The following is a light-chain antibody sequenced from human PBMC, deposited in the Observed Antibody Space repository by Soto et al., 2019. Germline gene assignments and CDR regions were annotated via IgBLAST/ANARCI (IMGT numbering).Light chain of an antibody. Sequence: EIVLTQYPGTVSLSPGERATLSGRASQSVSSGYLAWYQQKPGQAPRLVIYGASSRANGIPDRFSGSGSGTYFTLTISRIEPEDFVMYSCHQHGSSPYTFGQGNKLEIK. J-gene: IGKJ2*01. CDR3: HQHGSSPYT. CDR2: GAS. V-gene: IGKV3-20*01. CDR1: QSVSSGY.